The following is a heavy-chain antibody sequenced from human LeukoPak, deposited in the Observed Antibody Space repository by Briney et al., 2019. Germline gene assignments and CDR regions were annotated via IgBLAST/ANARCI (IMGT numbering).Heavy chain of an antibody. J-gene: IGHJ5*02. D-gene: IGHD3-10*01. CDR3: ARVYTMVRGRGNWFDP. Sequence: ASVKVSCKASGYTFTSYYMHWVRQAPGQGLEWMGIINPSGGSTSYAQKFQGRVTMTRDMSTSTVYMELSSLRSEDTAVYYCARVYTMVRGRGNWFDPWGQGTLVTVSS. CDR1: GYTFTSYY. V-gene: IGHV1-46*01. CDR2: INPSGGST.